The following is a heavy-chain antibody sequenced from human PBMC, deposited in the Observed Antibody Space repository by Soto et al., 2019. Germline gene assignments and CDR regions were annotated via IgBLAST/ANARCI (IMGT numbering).Heavy chain of an antibody. J-gene: IGHJ6*03. D-gene: IGHD2-2*01. CDR1: GGSISSYY. Sequence: SETLSLTCTVSGGSISSYYWSWIRQPPGKGLEWIGYIYYSGSTNYNPSLKSRVTISVDTSKNQFSLKLSSVTAADTAVYYCARLPSWETGGDYYYMDVWGKGTTVTVSS. CDR3: ARLPSWETGGDYYYMDV. CDR2: IYYSGST. V-gene: IGHV4-59*01.